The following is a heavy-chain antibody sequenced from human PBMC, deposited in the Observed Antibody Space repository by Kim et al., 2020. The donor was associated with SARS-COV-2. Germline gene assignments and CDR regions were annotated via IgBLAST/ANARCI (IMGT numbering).Heavy chain of an antibody. Sequence: YTPTPTRRIAISADTAKNQFSLKLSSVTAADTAVYYCARNYGYGSGSFYSYWGQGILVTVSS. D-gene: IGHD3-10*01. J-gene: IGHJ4*02. CDR3: ARNYGYGSGSFYSY. V-gene: IGHV4-4*09.